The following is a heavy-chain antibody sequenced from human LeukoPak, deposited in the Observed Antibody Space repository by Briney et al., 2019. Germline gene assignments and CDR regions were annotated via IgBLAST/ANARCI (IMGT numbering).Heavy chain of an antibody. V-gene: IGHV1-18*01. D-gene: IGHD6-13*01. CDR2: ICAYNGNT. Sequence: ASVKVSCKASGYTFTSYGISWVRQAPGQGLEWMGWICAYNGNTNYAQKLQGRVTMTTDTSTSTAYMELRSLRSDDTAVYYCARERYSSSWSVINDWFDPWGQGTLVTVSS. CDR3: ARERYSSSWSVINDWFDP. J-gene: IGHJ5*02. CDR1: GYTFTSYG.